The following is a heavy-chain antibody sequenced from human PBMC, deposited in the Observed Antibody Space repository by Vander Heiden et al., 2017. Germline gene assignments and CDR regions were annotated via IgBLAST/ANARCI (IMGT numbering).Heavy chain of an antibody. CDR1: GFTFSSYA. CDR3: AKYPPGSSSWLPIDY. CDR2: ISCSGGST. J-gene: IGHJ4*02. D-gene: IGHD6-13*01. Sequence: EVQLLASGGGLVQPGGSLRLSCAASGFTFSSYAMSWVRQAPGKGLEGVSAISCSGGSTYYADSVKGRFTISRDNAKNTLYLQMNSLRAEDTAVYYCAKYPPGSSSWLPIDYWGQGTLVTVSS. V-gene: IGHV3-23*01.